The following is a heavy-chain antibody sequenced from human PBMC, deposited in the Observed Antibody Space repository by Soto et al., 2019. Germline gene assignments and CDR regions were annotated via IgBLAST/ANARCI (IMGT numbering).Heavy chain of an antibody. CDR1: GFTFSSYV. V-gene: IGHV3-23*01. Sequence: GGSLRLSCAASGFTFSSYVMSWVRQAPGKGLEWVSAISGSGGSTYYADSVKGRFTISRDNSKNTLYLQMNSLRAEDTAVYYCAKDDFYYDSSGYYSYWGQGTLVTVSS. D-gene: IGHD3-22*01. CDR3: AKDDFYYDSSGYYSY. CDR2: ISGSGGST. J-gene: IGHJ4*02.